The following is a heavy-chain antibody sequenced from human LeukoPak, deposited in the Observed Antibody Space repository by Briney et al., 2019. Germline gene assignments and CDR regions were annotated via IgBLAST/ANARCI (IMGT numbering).Heavy chain of an antibody. CDR3: ARGSYYDY. J-gene: IGHJ4*02. CDR1: GYTFTTYG. CDR2: ISTYNGDT. V-gene: IGHV1-18*01. Sequence: GASVKVSCKASGYTFTTYGITWARQAPGQGLEWMGWISTYNGDTNYAPNLQGRVTMTTDTSTPTAYMELRSLRSDDTAVYYCARGSYYDYWGQGTLVTVSS.